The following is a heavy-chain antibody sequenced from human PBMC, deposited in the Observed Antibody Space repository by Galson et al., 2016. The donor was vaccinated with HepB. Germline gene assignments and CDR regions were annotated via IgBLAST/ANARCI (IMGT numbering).Heavy chain of an antibody. CDR2: INPSDGTT. J-gene: IGHJ4*02. D-gene: IGHD5-12*01. Sequence: SVKVSCKASGYTFTNYYMHWVRQAPGQGLEWMGIINPSDGTTSYALKFQGRVTMTRDTSTSTVYMELSSLRSADTAVYYCARGADSGYDLGDYWGQGTLVTVSS. CDR1: GYTFTNYY. CDR3: ARGADSGYDLGDY. V-gene: IGHV1-46*01.